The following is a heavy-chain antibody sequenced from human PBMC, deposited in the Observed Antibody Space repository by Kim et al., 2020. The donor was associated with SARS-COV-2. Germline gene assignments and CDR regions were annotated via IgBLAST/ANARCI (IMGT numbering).Heavy chain of an antibody. CDR2: ISYDGSNK. D-gene: IGHD1-26*01. V-gene: IGHV3-30*04. Sequence: GGSLRLSCAASGFTFSSYAMHWVRQAPGKGLEWVAVISYDGSNKYYADSVKGRFTISRDNSKNTLYLQMNSLRAEDTAVYYCARSLGGSYYSAFDIWGQGTMVTVSS. J-gene: IGHJ3*02. CDR3: ARSLGGSYYSAFDI. CDR1: GFTFSSYA.